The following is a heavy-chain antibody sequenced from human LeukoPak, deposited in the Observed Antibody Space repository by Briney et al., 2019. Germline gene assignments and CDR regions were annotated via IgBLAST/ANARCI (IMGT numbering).Heavy chain of an antibody. D-gene: IGHD2-2*01. CDR3: ARDARVVLDY. V-gene: IGHV3-7*01. Sequence: QPGGSLRLSCAASRFTSSSYWMSWVRQAPGKGLEWVANIQQDGSEKYYVDSVKGRFTISRDNAKNSLYLQMNSLRAEDTAVYYCARDARVVLDYWGQGTLVTVSS. CDR1: RFTSSSYW. J-gene: IGHJ4*02. CDR2: IQQDGSEK.